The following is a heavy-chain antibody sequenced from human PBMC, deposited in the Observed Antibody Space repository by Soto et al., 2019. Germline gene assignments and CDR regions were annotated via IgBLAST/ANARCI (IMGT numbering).Heavy chain of an antibody. V-gene: IGHV4-59*01. CDR3: ARRNYFESSGYNHFDY. J-gene: IGHJ4*02. Sequence: PSETLSLTCTVSGGSISSNYWTWIRQPPGKGLEWIGYVYNSGSTNYNPSLKSRVTISEDTSKSQFSLKVNSMTAADTAVYFCARRNYFESSGYNHFDYWGQG. D-gene: IGHD3-22*01. CDR2: VYNSGST. CDR1: GGSISSNY.